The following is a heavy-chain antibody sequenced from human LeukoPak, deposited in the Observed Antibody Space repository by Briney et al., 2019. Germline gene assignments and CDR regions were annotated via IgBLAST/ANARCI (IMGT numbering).Heavy chain of an antibody. J-gene: IGHJ4*02. CDR1: GFTFSSYW. CDR2: IWHDGSNK. D-gene: IGHD3-22*01. V-gene: IGHV3-33*08. Sequence: GGSLRLSCAASGFTFSSYWMHWVRQAPGKGLEWVAVIWHDGSNKFYADSVQGRFTISRDNSKDTLYLQMNSLRAEDTAVYYCARDQARNYYDTSGYKPLFGLLDYWGQGTLVTVSS. CDR3: ARDQARNYYDTSGYKPLFGLLDY.